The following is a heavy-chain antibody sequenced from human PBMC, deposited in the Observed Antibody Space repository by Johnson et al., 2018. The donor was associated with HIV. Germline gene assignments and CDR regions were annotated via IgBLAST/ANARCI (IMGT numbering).Heavy chain of an antibody. CDR3: AKDRVGSYLLFGAFDI. CDR1: GFTFSSYG. D-gene: IGHD1-26*01. Sequence: QVQLVESGGGVVQPWRSLRLSCAASGFTFSSYGMHWVHQAPGKGLEWVAVISSDESNKYYADSVKGRFTISRDNSKNTLFLQMDSLRAEDTAVYYCAKDRVGSYLLFGAFDIWGQGTMVTVSS. V-gene: IGHV3-30*18. CDR2: ISSDESNK. J-gene: IGHJ3*02.